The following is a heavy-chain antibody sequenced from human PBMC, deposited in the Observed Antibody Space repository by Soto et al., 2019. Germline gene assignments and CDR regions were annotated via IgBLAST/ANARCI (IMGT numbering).Heavy chain of an antibody. V-gene: IGHV3-30*03. CDR2: ISYDGSNK. Sequence: PGGSLRLSCAASGVTFSSYGMHGVRQAPGKGLEWVAVISYDGSNKYYADSVKGRFTISRDNSKNTLYLQMNSLRAEDTAVYYCAPGRLPYFAWPPMDVWRQG. D-gene: IGHD3-9*01. J-gene: IGHJ6*01. CDR1: GVTFSSYG. CDR3: APGRLPYFAWPPMDV.